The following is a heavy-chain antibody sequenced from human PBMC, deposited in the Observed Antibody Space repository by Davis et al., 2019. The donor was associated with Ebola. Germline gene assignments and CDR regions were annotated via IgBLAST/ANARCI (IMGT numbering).Heavy chain of an antibody. Sequence: GGSLRLSCAASGFTFSRFPMHWVRQAPGRGLQWVAIISYDGSKKYYVDSVKGRFTISRDNSKNTLSLQMNSLRPEDTALYYCARDFGLAAAGTAFDYWGQGTLVTVSS. J-gene: IGHJ4*02. D-gene: IGHD6-13*01. V-gene: IGHV3-30*04. CDR1: GFTFSRFP. CDR3: ARDFGLAAAGTAFDY. CDR2: ISYDGSKK.